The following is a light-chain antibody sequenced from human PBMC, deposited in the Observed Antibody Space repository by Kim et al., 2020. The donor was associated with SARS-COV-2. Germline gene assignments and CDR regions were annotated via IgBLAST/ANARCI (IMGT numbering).Light chain of an antibody. J-gene: IGKJ4*01. CDR1: QSLLHSNGYNY. CDR2: LGS. Sequence: ASISCRSSQSLLHSNGYNYKDWYLKKPGQSPQLLIYLGSNRAHGVPDRLSSSGSGTDFILRISKVEAEDVGVYYCMHSLQIPPAFGGGTKVDIK. CDR3: MHSLQIPPA. V-gene: IGKV2-28*01.